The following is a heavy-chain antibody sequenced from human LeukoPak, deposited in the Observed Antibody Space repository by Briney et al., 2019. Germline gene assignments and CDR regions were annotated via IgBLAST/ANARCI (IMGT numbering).Heavy chain of an antibody. CDR2: ISSSSSTI. D-gene: IGHD2-15*01. Sequence: GGSLRLSCAASGFTFSSYAMNWVRQAPGKGLEWVSYISSSSSTIYYADSVKGRFTISRDNAKNSLYLQMNSLRAEDSAVYYCARVRSIVVVVAATAYSDYWGQGTLVTVSS. CDR3: ARVRSIVVVVAATAYSDY. V-gene: IGHV3-48*04. J-gene: IGHJ4*02. CDR1: GFTFSSYA.